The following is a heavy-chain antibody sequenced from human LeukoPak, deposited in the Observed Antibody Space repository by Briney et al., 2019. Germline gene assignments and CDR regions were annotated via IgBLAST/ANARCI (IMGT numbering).Heavy chain of an antibody. D-gene: IGHD2/OR15-2a*01. Sequence: SETLSLTCTVSGGSISSYYWSWIRQPPGKGLEWIGCIYYSGSTNYNPSLKSRVTISVDTSKNQFSLKLSSVTAADTAVYYCARSFRLSPYGMDVWGQGTTVTVSS. J-gene: IGHJ6*02. CDR1: GGSISSYY. CDR2: IYYSGST. V-gene: IGHV4-59*01. CDR3: ARSFRLSPYGMDV.